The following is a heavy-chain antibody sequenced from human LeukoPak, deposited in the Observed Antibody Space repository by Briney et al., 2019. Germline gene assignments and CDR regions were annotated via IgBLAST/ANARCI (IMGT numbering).Heavy chain of an antibody. CDR2: INHGGST. CDR1: GGSFSGYY. D-gene: IGHD6-13*01. J-gene: IGHJ3*02. V-gene: IGHV4-34*01. Sequence: SETLSLTCAVYGGSFSGYYWSWIRQPPGKGLEWIGEINHGGSTNYNPSLKSRVTISVDTSKNQFSLKLSSVTAADTAVYYCAREYRGYSSSRYALRHAFDIWGQGTMVTVSS. CDR3: AREYRGYSSSRYALRHAFDI.